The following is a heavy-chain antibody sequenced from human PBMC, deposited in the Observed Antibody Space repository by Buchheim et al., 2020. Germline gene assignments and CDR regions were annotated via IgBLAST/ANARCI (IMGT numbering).Heavy chain of an antibody. CDR2: IYYSGST. CDR3: ASSFRDYFDY. J-gene: IGHJ4*02. CDR1: GGSVTSGSNY. Sequence: QVQLQESGPGQVKPSETLSLTCTVSGGSVTSGSNYWSWIRQPPGKGLEWIGYIYYSGSTNYNPSLKSRVTISVDTSKNQFSLKLSSVTAADTAVYYCASSFRDYFDYWGQGTL. V-gene: IGHV4-61*01.